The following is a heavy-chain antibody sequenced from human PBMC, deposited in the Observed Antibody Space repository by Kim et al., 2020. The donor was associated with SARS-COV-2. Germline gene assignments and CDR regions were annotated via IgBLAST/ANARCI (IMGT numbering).Heavy chain of an antibody. J-gene: IGHJ4*02. CDR3: ARASPYRPFDY. V-gene: IGHV4-34*01. Sequence: TYNPALKSRVTVSVDTSKNQFSLNLSSVTAADTAVYYCARASPYRPFDYWGQGTLVTVSS. D-gene: IGHD3-16*02.